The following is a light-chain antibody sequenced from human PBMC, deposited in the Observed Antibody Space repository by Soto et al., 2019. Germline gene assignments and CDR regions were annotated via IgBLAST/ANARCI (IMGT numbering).Light chain of an antibody. CDR2: EVS. J-gene: IGLJ1*01. CDR1: SSDVGTYNY. V-gene: IGLV2-14*01. Sequence: QSALTQPASVSGSPGQSITISCTGTSSDVGTYNYVSWYQHHPGKAPKLIIYEVSNRPSGVSNRFSGSKSGSTASLTISGLQAEDEADYHCTSYTRDTALVFGTGTKGTLL. CDR3: TSYTRDTALV.